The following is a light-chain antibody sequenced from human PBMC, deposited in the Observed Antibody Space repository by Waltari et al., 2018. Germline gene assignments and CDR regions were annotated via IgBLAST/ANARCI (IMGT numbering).Light chain of an antibody. Sequence: QSAPTQPASVSGSPGQSITISCTGTSSDVGGHNAVSWYQQHPGKAPKPMIYDVTNRPSGVSNRFSGSKSGNTASLTISGLQAEDEADYYCSSYTSSITYVFGTGTKVTVL. CDR1: SSDVGGHNA. CDR3: SSYTSSITYV. CDR2: DVT. J-gene: IGLJ1*01. V-gene: IGLV2-14*01.